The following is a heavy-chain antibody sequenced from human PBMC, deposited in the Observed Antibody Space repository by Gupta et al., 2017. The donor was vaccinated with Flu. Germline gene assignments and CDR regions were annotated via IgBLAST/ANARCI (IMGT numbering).Heavy chain of an antibody. J-gene: IGHJ4*02. CDR3: ARGPGVSSGYYYLFFGFDY. Sequence: EVQLVESGVGLVQPGGSLRLSCAASGFTFSSYEMNWVRQAPGKGLEWVSYISSSGSTIYYADSVKGRFTISRDNAKNSLYLQMNSLRAEETAVYYGARGPGVSSGYYYLFFGFDYRGQGTLVTVSS. V-gene: IGHV3-48*03. D-gene: IGHD3-22*01. CDR1: GFTFSSYE. CDR2: ISSSGSTI.